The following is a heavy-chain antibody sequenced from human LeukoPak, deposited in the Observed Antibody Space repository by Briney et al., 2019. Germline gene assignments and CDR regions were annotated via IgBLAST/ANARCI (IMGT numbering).Heavy chain of an antibody. V-gene: IGHV3-21*01. D-gene: IGHD4-17*01. Sequence: PGGSLRLSCAASGFSFSTYSMNWVRQAPGKGLEWVSSISSVSTYIYYADSVKGRFTISRDNSKNSLYLQMNSLRAEDTAVYYCARAANDYLILNWSDPWGQGTLVTVSS. CDR1: GFSFSTYS. CDR3: ARAANDYLILNWSDP. CDR2: ISSVSTYI. J-gene: IGHJ5*02.